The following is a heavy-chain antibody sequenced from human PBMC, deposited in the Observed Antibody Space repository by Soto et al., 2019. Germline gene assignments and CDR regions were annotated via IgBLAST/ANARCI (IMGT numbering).Heavy chain of an antibody. CDR3: AKDPYCTNGVCYTSVPRIPEGNI. CDR1: GFTFSSYA. V-gene: IGHV3-23*01. Sequence: HGGSLRLSCAASGFTFSSYAMSWVRQAPGKGLEWVSAISGSGGSTYYADSVKGRFTISRDNSKNTLYLQMNSLRAEDTAVYYCAKDPYCTNGVCYTSVPRIPEGNIWGQGTTVTVSS. CDR2: ISGSGGST. J-gene: IGHJ6*02. D-gene: IGHD2-8*01.